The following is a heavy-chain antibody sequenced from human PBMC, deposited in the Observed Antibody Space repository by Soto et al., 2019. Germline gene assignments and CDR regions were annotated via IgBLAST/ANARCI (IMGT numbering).Heavy chain of an antibody. V-gene: IGHV6-1*01. Sequence: SQTLSLTCAISGDSVSSNSAAWNWIRQSPSRGLEWLGRTYYRSKWYNDYAVSVKSRITXXXDXXXNXFXXXLXSVTPEDTAVYYCARVGSSGFDYWGQGTLVTVSS. CDR3: ARVGSSGFDY. D-gene: IGHD6-6*01. CDR1: GDSVSSNSAA. J-gene: IGHJ4*02. CDR2: TYYRSKWYN.